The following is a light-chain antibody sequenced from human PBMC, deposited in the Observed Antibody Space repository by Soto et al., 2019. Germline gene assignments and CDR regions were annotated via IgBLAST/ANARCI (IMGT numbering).Light chain of an antibody. V-gene: IGKV1-33*01. Sequence: DIRLPPSPSSLSASVRHRVTINCQASQDISNYLNWFQQKPGIAPKLLIYDASNLDTGVPSRFSGSGSGTDFTFTISSLQPEDIATYYCQQYDNLPTWTFGQGTKVDIK. CDR3: QQYDNLPTWT. CDR2: DAS. J-gene: IGKJ1*01. CDR1: QDISNY.